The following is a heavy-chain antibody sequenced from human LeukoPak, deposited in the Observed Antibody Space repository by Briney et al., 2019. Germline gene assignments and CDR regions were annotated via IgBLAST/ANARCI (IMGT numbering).Heavy chain of an antibody. D-gene: IGHD4-17*01. CDR3: ARDTVGDY. CDR1: GGSISNHY. CDR2: IYNSVTT. J-gene: IGHJ4*02. V-gene: IGHV4-59*11. Sequence: PSETLSLTCTVSGGSISNHYWSWIRQPPGKGLEWIGYIYNSVTTNYNPSLKSRVTISVDTSKNQFSLKLTSVTAADTAVYYCARDTVGDYWGQGTLVTVSS.